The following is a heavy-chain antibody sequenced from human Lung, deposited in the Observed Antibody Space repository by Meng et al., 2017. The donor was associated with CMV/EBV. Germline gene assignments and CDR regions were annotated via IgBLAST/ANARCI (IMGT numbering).Heavy chain of an antibody. CDR2: ISWNSGNV. CDR1: GFNFDDYS. D-gene: IGHD3-16*01. CDR3: TRVGLAMDA. V-gene: IGHV3-9*01. J-gene: IGHJ6*02. Sequence: GGSLRPSCAASGFNFDDYSMHWVRQAPGKGLEWVSGISWNSGNVGYGDSVKGRFTISRDNGKNSLYLQMNSRRAEDTALYYCTRVGLAMDAWGQGTTVTVSS.